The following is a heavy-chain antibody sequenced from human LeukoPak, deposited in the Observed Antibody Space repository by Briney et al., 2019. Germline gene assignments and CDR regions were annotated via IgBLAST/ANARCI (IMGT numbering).Heavy chain of an antibody. CDR1: GFTVSSNY. CDR2: IYSGGST. CDR3: ARDSGYSGYDFDY. V-gene: IGHV3-66*02. Sequence: GGSLRLSCAASGFTVSSNYMSWVRQAPGKGLEWVSVIYSGGSTYYAGSVKGRFTISRDNSKNTLYLQMNSLRAEDTAVYYCARDSGYSGYDFDYWGQGTLVTVSS. J-gene: IGHJ4*02. D-gene: IGHD5-12*01.